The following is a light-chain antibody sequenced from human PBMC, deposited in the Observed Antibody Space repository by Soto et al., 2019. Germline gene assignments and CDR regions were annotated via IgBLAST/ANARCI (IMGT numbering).Light chain of an antibody. CDR1: NIGSKS. Sequence: SYELTQPPSVSVAPGKTARITCGGNNIGSKSVHWYQQKPGQAPVLVIYYDSDRPSGIPERFSGSNSGNTATLTISRVEAGDEADYYCQVWDSSSDHSVVFGGVTKLTVL. CDR3: QVWDSSSDHSVV. J-gene: IGLJ2*01. CDR2: YDS. V-gene: IGLV3-21*04.